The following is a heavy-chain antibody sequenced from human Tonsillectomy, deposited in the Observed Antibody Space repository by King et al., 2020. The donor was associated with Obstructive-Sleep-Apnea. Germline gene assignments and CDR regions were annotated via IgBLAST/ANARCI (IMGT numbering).Heavy chain of an antibody. CDR2: IYYSGST. CDR3: ARSYYYDSSGYPYYFDY. J-gene: IGHJ4*02. V-gene: IGHV4-31*03. D-gene: IGHD3-22*01. Sequence: QLQESGPGLVKPSQTLSLTCTVSGGSLSSGGYYWSWIRQHPGKGLEWIGYIYYSGSTYYNPSLKSRVTISVDTSKNQFSLKLSSVTAADTAVYYCARSYYYDSSGYPYYFDYWGQGTLVTVSS. CDR1: GGSLSSGGYY.